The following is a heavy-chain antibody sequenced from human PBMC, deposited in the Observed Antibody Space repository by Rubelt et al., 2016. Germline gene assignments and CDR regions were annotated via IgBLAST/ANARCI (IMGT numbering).Heavy chain of an antibody. Sequence: QVQLVQSGAEVKKPGSSVKVSCKASGGTFSSYAISWVRQAPGQGLEWMGGIIPIFGTANYAQKFQGRVTMTEETSTDTDDMELSSLRSEDTAVYYCARGRRAFDIWGQGTMVTVSS. CDR3: ARGRRAFDI. CDR1: GGTFSSYA. CDR2: IIPIFGTA. V-gene: IGHV1-69*06. J-gene: IGHJ3*02.